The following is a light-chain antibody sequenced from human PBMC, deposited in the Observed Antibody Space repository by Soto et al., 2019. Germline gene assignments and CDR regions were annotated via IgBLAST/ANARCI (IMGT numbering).Light chain of an antibody. CDR1: QSISSY. CDR3: QQSSSTVLT. CDR2: AAS. V-gene: IGKV1-39*01. Sequence: DIQMTQSPSSLSASVGDRVTITCRASQSISSYLNWYQQKPGKAPTLLIYAASSLQGGVPSRFSGSGSGTDFTLTISSLQREDCAIYYCQQSSSTVLTFGGGTKVEIK. J-gene: IGKJ4*01.